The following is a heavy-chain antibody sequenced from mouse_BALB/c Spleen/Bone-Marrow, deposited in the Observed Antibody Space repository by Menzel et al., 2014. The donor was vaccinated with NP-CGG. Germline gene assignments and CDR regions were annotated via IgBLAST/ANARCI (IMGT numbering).Heavy chain of an antibody. CDR2: IWAGGST. Sequence: QVQLQQPGPGLVAPSQSLSITCTVPGFSLTSYGVHWVRQPPGKGLEWLGVIWAGGSTNYNSALMSRLSISKDNSKSQVFLKMNSLQTDDTAMYYCASPIYYDYPLFAYWGQGTLVTVSA. CDR3: ASPIYYDYPLFAY. D-gene: IGHD2-4*01. J-gene: IGHJ3*01. CDR1: GFSLTSYG. V-gene: IGHV2-9*02.